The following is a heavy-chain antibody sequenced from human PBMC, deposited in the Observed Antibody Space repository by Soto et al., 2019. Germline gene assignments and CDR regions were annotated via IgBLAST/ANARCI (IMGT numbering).Heavy chain of an antibody. Sequence: GGSLRLSCAASGFTFSSYDMHWVRQAPGKGLEWVAVIWYDGSNKYYADSVKGRFTISRDNSKNTLYLQMNSLRAEDTAVYYCARAMRGQLAYYFDYWGQGTLVTVSS. CDR1: GFTFSSYD. V-gene: IGHV3-33*01. J-gene: IGHJ4*02. CDR2: IWYDGSNK. D-gene: IGHD6-6*01. CDR3: ARAMRGQLAYYFDY.